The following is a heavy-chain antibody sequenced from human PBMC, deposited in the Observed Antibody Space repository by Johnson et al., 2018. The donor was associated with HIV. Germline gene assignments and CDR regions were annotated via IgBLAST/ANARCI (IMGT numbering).Heavy chain of an antibody. J-gene: IGHJ3*02. Sequence: QVQLVESGGGLVQPGGSLRLSCAALGFTFNDYYMSWIRQAPGKGLEWVSYISNSGSSVYYADSMKGRFTISRDNAKNSLYLQMNSLRAEDTAVYYCARDSYDISGQQHDAFDIWGQGTMVTVSS. CDR3: ARDSYDISGQQHDAFDI. V-gene: IGHV3-11*04. D-gene: IGHD3-22*01. CDR2: ISNSGSSV. CDR1: GFTFNDYY.